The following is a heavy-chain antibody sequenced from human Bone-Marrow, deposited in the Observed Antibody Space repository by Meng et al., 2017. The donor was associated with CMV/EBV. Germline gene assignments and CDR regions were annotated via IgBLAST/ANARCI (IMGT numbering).Heavy chain of an antibody. CDR2: IYHSGST. V-gene: IGHV4-38-2*02. CDR1: GYSISSGYY. Sequence: SETLSPTCTVSGYSISSGYYWGWIRQPPGKGLEWIGSIYHSGSTYYNPSLKSRVTISVDTSKNQFSLKLSSVTAADTAVYYCAGSITMIVVVHDYWGQGTLVTVSS. CDR3: AGSITMIVVVHDY. J-gene: IGHJ4*02. D-gene: IGHD3-22*01.